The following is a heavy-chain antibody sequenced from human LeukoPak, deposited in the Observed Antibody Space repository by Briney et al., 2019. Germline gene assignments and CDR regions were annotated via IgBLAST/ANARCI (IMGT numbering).Heavy chain of an antibody. J-gene: IGHJ6*03. D-gene: IGHD3-10*01. CDR1: GFTFSRYD. V-gene: IGHV3-13*01. Sequence: GGSLRLSCAASGFTFSRYDFHWVRQAKGKGLEWVSGIGAAADTHYPGSVKGRFTISRENAKNSLYLQMDSLRAGDTAVYYCARAVRCLYYYYFYMDAWGKGTTVTVSS. CDR3: ARAVRCLYYYYFYMDA. CDR2: IGAAADT.